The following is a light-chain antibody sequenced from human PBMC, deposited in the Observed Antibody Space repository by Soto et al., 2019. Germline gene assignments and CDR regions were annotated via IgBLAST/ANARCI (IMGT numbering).Light chain of an antibody. CDR3: AAWDDTSSFV. CDR2: TID. V-gene: IGLV1-44*01. Sequence: QSVLTQPPSASGTPGQRVIISCSGGSSNIGRNTVNWYQHLPGTAPRLLIYTIDQRPSGVPDRFSGYKSGTSASLAISGLQAEDEADYYCAAWDDTSSFVFGTGTKLTVL. J-gene: IGLJ1*01. CDR1: SSNIGRNT.